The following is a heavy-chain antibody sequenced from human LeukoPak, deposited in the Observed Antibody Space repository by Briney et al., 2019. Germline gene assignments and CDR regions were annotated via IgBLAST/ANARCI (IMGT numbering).Heavy chain of an antibody. CDR1: GFTFSDYY. J-gene: IGHJ4*02. CDR3: ARVRYYYDSSGYYLADY. V-gene: IGHV3-11*01. D-gene: IGHD3-22*01. CDR2: ISSSGSTI. Sequence: GGSLRLSCAASGFTFSDYYMSRIRQAPGKGLEWVSYISSSGSTIYYADPVKGRFTISRDNAKNSLYLQMNSLRAEDTAVYYCARVRYYYDSSGYYLADYWGQGTLVTVSS.